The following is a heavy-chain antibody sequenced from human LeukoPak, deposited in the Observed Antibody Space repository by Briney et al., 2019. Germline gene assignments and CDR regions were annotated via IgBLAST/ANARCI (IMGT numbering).Heavy chain of an antibody. CDR1: GGPISSSSYY. V-gene: IGHV4-39*01. J-gene: IGHJ4*02. CDR2: IYYSGST. D-gene: IGHD2-8*01. CDR3: ARRDLYQYYFDY. Sequence: KTSETLSLTCTVSGGPISSSSYYWGWIRQPPGKGLEWIGSIYYSGSTYYNPSLKSRVTISVDTSKNQFSLKLSSVTAADTAVYYCARRDLYQYYFDYWGQGTLVTVSS.